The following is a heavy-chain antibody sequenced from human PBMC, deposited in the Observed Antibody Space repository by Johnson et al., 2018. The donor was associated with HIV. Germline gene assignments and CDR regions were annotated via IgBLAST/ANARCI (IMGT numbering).Heavy chain of an antibody. V-gene: IGHV3-74*01. CDR3: AREGPSERAGFDI. Sequence: MLLVESGGGVVQPGGSLRLSCAASRITLSSYGMHWVRQAPGKGLVWVARIKSDGGSTSYVDSVKGRFIISRDNTKNTLYLQMNSLRADDTAVYYCAREGPSERAGFDIWGQGTMVTVSS. J-gene: IGHJ3*02. CDR1: RITLSSYG. CDR2: IKSDGGST.